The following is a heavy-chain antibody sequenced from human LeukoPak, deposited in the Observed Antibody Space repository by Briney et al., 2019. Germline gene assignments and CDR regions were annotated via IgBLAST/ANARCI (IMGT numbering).Heavy chain of an antibody. CDR3: ARDRGTMIVVAQDVNTHWFDP. CDR1: GYTFTGYY. CDR2: INPNSGGT. D-gene: IGHD3-22*01. J-gene: IGHJ5*02. Sequence: ASVKVSCKASGYTFTGYYMHWVRQAPGQGLEWMGWINPNSGGTNYAQKFQGRVTMTRDTSISTAYMELSRLRSDATAVYYCARDRGTMIVVAQDVNTHWFDPWGQGTLVTVSS. V-gene: IGHV1-2*02.